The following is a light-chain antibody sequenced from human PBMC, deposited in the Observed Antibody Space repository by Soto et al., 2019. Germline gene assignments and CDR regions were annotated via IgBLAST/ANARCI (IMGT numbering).Light chain of an antibody. Sequence: QSALTQPASVSGSPGQSITISCTGTSSDVGGYNHVSWYQQHPGKAPKLIIYEVSNRPSGVSNRFSGSKSGNTASLSISGLQAEDESEYYCSSYTTRSNWVFGGGTKLTVL. CDR3: SSYTTRSNWV. V-gene: IGLV2-14*01. J-gene: IGLJ3*02. CDR1: SSDVGGYNH. CDR2: EVS.